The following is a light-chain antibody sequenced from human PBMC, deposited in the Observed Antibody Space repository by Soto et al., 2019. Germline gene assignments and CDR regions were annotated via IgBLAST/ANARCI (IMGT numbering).Light chain of an antibody. J-gene: IGKJ2*01. CDR3: QQYGSSPLYT. CDR2: GAS. V-gene: IGKV3-20*01. CDR1: QSVSSSY. Sequence: IVLTQSPGTLSLSPGERATLSCRASQSVSSSYLAWYQQKPGQAPRLLIYGASSRATGIPDSFSGSGSGTDFTLTISSLEPEDFAVYYCQQYGSSPLYTFGQGPKLEIK.